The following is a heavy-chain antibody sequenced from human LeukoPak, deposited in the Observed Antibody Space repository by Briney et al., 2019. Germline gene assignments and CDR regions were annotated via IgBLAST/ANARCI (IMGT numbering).Heavy chain of an antibody. CDR3: TRGPATDYYDTSGYRDY. D-gene: IGHD3-22*01. V-gene: IGHV3-30*04. CDR1: GFTLSNYA. J-gene: IGHJ4*02. CDR2: ISFDGRNT. Sequence: GGSLRLSCAASGFTLSNYAMHWVRQAPGKGLEWVTNISFDGRNTHYVDSVKGRFTISRDNSKNTLYLQMSSLRPEDTAVYYCTRGPATDYYDTSGYRDYWGQGTLVTVSS.